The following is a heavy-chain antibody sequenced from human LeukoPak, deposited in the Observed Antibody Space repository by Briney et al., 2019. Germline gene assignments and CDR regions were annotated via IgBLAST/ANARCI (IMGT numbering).Heavy chain of an antibody. CDR1: GGSFSGYY. J-gene: IGHJ3*02. CDR3: AWWLTEAFDI. Sequence: PSETLSLTCAVYGGSFSGYYWSWIRQPPGKGLEWIGEINHSGSTNYNPSLKSRVTISVDTSKNQFSLKLSSVTAADTAVYYCAWWLTEAFDIWGQGTMVTVSS. CDR2: INHSGST. V-gene: IGHV4-34*01. D-gene: IGHD5-12*01.